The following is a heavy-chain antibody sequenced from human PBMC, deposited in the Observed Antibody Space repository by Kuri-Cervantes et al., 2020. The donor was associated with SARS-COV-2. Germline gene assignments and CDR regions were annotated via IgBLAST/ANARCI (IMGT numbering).Heavy chain of an antibody. CDR2: IYHSGST. CDR3: AGHRDSSSWYGRGAFDY. D-gene: IGHD6-13*01. CDR1: GYSISSGYY. Sequence: SETLSLTCAVSGYSISSGYYWGWIRQPPGKGLEWIGSIYHSGSTYYNPSLKSRVTISVDTSKNQFSLKLSSVTAADTAVYYCAGHRDSSSWYGRGAFDYWGQGTLVTVSS. J-gene: IGHJ4*02. V-gene: IGHV4-38-2*01.